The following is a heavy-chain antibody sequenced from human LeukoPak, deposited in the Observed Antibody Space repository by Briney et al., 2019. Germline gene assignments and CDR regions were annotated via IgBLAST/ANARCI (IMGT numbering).Heavy chain of an antibody. CDR2: MSYKYSGST. CDR3: ARLVYVWAFDV. J-gene: IGHJ3*01. D-gene: IGHD1-14*01. Sequence: SETRSLTCTVSGSSISSSSYYWGWIRQPPGKGREWIGSMSYKYSGSTYYTPSLKSRVTISVDTSKNQFTLRLSSVTAADTAVYYCARLVYVWAFDVWGQGTMVTVSS. CDR1: GSSISSSSYY. V-gene: IGHV4-39*06.